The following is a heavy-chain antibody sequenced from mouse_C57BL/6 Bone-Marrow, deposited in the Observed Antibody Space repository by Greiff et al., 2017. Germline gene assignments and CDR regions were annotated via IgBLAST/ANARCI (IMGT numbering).Heavy chain of an antibody. CDR2: INPGSGGT. J-gene: IGHJ4*01. V-gene: IGHV1-54*01. D-gene: IGHD2-2*01. CDR1: GYDFTNYL. Sequence: QVHVKQSGAELVRPGTSVKVSCKASGYDFTNYLIEWVKQRPGQGLEWIGVINPGSGGTNYNEKFKGKATLTADQSSSTAYMQLSSLTSEDSAVYFCAREWLAYAMDYWGQGTSVTVSS. CDR3: AREWLAYAMDY.